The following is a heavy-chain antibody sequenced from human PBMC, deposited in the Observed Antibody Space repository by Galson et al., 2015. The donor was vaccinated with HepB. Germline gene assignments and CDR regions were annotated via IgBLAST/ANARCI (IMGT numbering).Heavy chain of an antibody. CDR1: GVTFSSYA. CDR2: ISGSGGST. CDR3: AKDPWGYSCGWNDY. V-gene: IGHV3-23*01. Sequence: SLRLSCAAAGVTFSSYAMSWVRQAPGKGPEWVSVISGSGGSTFYADSVKGRFTISRDKSKNTLYLQMNSLRAEDTAVYYCAKDPWGYSCGWNDYWGQGTLVTVSS. J-gene: IGHJ4*02. D-gene: IGHD6-19*01.